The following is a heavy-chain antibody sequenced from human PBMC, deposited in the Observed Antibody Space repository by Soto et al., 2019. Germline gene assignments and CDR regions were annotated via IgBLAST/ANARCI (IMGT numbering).Heavy chain of an antibody. V-gene: IGHV3-23*01. J-gene: IGHJ5*02. CDR2: ISGSGGRT. Sequence: GGSLRLSCAASGFTFSSYAMSWVRQAPGKGLEWVSAISGSGGRTYYADSVKGGFTISRDNSKNTLYLQMNSLRAEDTAVYYCAKPIVVVPAAMRGWFDPWGQGTLVTVSS. CDR1: GFTFSSYA. D-gene: IGHD2-2*01. CDR3: AKPIVVVPAAMRGWFDP.